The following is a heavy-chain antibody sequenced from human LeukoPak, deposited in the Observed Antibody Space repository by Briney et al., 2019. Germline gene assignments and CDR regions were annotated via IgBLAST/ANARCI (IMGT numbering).Heavy chain of an antibody. J-gene: IGHJ6*02. CDR3: ARAGGIPSSAYCSSTSCTELVYYYYGMDV. Sequence: SETLSLTCTVSGGSISSYYWSRIRQPAGKGLEWIGRIYTSGSTNYNPSPKSRVTMSVDTSKNQFSLKLSSVTAADTAVYYCARAGGIPSSAYCSSTSCTELVYYYYGMDVWGQGTTVTVSS. CDR2: IYTSGST. D-gene: IGHD2-2*01. V-gene: IGHV4-4*07. CDR1: GGSISSYY.